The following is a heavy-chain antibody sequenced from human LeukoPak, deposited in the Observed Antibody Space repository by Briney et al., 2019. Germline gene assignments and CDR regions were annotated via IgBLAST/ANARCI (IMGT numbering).Heavy chain of an antibody. Sequence: SETLSLTCAVYGGSFSGYCWSWIRQPPGKGLEWIGEINHSGSTNYNPSLKSRVTISVDTSKNQFSLKLSSVTAADTAVYYCARARGQQLVDGRGDYWGQGTLVTVSS. D-gene: IGHD6-13*01. CDR2: INHSGST. V-gene: IGHV4-34*01. CDR1: GGSFSGYC. J-gene: IGHJ4*02. CDR3: ARARGQQLVDGRGDY.